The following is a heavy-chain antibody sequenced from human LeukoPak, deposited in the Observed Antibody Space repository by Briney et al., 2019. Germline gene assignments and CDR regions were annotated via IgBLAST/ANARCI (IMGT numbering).Heavy chain of an antibody. Sequence: PETLSLTCTVSGGSISSYYWSWIRQPPGKGLEWIGYIYYSGSTNYNPSLKSRVTISVDTSKNQFSLKLSSVTAADTAVYYCARAPNYYDSSGYYDEAYWFDPWGQGTLVTVSS. D-gene: IGHD3-22*01. J-gene: IGHJ5*02. V-gene: IGHV4-59*01. CDR2: IYYSGST. CDR1: GGSISSYY. CDR3: ARAPNYYDSSGYYDEAYWFDP.